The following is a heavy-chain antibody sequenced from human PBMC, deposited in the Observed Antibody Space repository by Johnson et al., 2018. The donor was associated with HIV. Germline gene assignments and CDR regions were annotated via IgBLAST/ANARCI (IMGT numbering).Heavy chain of an antibody. CDR1: GFTFDDYG. D-gene: IGHD3-9*01. V-gene: IGHV3-20*04. CDR3: AKDRGFDWFFDAFDI. CDR2: INWNGGSI. Sequence: VQLVESGGGVVQPGGSLRLSCVASGFTFDDYGMSWVRQAPGKGLEWVSGINWNGGSIHYADSVKGRFTISRDNSKNTLYLQMNSLRAEDTAVYYCAKDRGFDWFFDAFDIWGQGTMVTVSS. J-gene: IGHJ3*02.